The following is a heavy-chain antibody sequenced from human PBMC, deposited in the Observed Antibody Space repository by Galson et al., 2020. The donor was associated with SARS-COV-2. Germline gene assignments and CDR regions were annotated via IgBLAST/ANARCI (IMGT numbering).Heavy chain of an antibody. CDR2: IWYDGSNK. V-gene: IGHV3-33*06. CDR3: AKDLPILDYYDSSGPSV. D-gene: IGHD3-22*01. J-gene: IGHJ4*02. CDR1: GFTFSSYG. Sequence: GGSLRLSCAASGFTFSSYGMHWVRQAPGKGLEWVAVIWYDGSNKYYADSVKGRLTISRDNSKNTLYLQMNSLRAEDTAVYYCAKDLPILDYYDSSGPSVWGQGTLVTVSS.